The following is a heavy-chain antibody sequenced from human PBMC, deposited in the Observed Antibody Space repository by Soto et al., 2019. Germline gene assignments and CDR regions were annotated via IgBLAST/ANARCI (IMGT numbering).Heavy chain of an antibody. J-gene: IGHJ3*02. CDR1: GITFTYAW. V-gene: IGHV3-15*01. D-gene: IGHD2-21*01. Sequence: EVQLVESGGGLVNPGGSLRLSCAASGITFTYAWMTWVRQAPGRGLEWVGRVKSEAGGGTIDYAAPVKGRFTISRDDSRSMLYLQMNSLKIEDTDVYYCAHIGALRPNDVFSTWGQGTVVTVSS. CDR2: VKSEAGGGTI. CDR3: AHIGALRPNDVFST.